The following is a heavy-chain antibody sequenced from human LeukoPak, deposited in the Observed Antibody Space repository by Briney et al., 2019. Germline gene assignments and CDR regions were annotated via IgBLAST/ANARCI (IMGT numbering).Heavy chain of an antibody. J-gene: IGHJ3*02. Sequence: ASVKVSCKASGYTFTGYYMHWVRQAPGQGLEWMGWINPNSGGTNYAQKFQGRVTMARETSISTAYMELSRLRSDDTAVYYCARSSSRGRANAFDIWGQGTMVTVSS. D-gene: IGHD2-15*01. V-gene: IGHV1-2*02. CDR2: INPNSGGT. CDR3: ARSSSRGRANAFDI. CDR1: GYTFTGYY.